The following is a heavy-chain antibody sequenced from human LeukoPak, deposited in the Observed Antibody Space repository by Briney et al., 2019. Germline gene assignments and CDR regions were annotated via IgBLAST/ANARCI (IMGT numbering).Heavy chain of an antibody. J-gene: IGHJ4*02. CDR2: IRSKANSYAT. Sequence: PGGSLRLSCAASGFTFSGSAMLWVRQASGKGLEWVGRIRSKANSYATAYAASVKGRFTISRDDSKNTAYLQMNSLKTEDTAVYYCTSVLPGYSSGWFDWGQGTLVTVSS. CDR3: TSVLPGYSSGWFD. D-gene: IGHD6-19*01. CDR1: GFTFSGSA. V-gene: IGHV3-73*01.